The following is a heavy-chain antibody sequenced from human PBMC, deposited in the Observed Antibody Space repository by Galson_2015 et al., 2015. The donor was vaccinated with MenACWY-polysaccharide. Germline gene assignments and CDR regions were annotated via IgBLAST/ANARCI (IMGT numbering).Heavy chain of an antibody. J-gene: IGHJ3*01. V-gene: IGHV3-74*03. CDR2: INSDGNSA. Sequence: SLRLSCEASGFSISTYWMHWVRQVPGKGLMWVSRINSDGNSATYADSVRGRLTFSRDNAKNTVYLQLNSLRVEDTAVYYCARGFCSAVTCLRWDDAFDFRGQGTMFIVSS. D-gene: IGHD3-3*01. CDR1: GFSISTYW. CDR3: ARGFCSAVTCLRWDDAFDF.